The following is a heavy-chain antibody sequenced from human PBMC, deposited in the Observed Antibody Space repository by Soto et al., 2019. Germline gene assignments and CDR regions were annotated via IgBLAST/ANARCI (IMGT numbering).Heavy chain of an antibody. CDR1: GGTFSTYA. D-gene: IGHD6-13*01. J-gene: IGHJ4*02. CDR2: IIPIFGTA. Sequence: GASVKVSCKPSGGTFSTYAINWVRQAPGQGLEWMGGIIPIFGTANYAQKFQGRVTITADESTSTAYMEVSSLRSEDTAVYYCAREYVSVASAGQFYFDSWGQGTLVTVSS. V-gene: IGHV1-69*13. CDR3: AREYVSVASAGQFYFDS.